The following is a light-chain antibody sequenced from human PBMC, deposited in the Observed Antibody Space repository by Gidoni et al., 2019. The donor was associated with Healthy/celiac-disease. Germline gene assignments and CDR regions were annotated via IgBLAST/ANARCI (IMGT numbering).Light chain of an antibody. V-gene: IGLV2-11*01. Sequence: QSALTPPRPVSGSPGQPVTISCTGTSSDVGGYNYVSWYQQHPGKAPKLMIYDVSKRPSGVPDRFSGSKSGNTASLTISGLQAEDEADYYCCSYAGSYTFGVFGGGTKLTVL. CDR3: CSYAGSYTFGV. CDR2: DVS. J-gene: IGLJ3*02. CDR1: SSDVGGYNY.